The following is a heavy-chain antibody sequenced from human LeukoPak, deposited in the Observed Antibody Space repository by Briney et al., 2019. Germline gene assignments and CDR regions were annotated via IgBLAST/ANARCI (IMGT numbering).Heavy chain of an antibody. CDR2: ISGSGDGS. CDR3: AKDKAAPGYCTSDSCYSDY. V-gene: IGHV3-23*01. D-gene: IGHD2-15*01. CDR1: GFTFSSYA. J-gene: IGHJ4*02. Sequence: PGGSLRLSCAASGFTFSSYAMSWVRQAPGKGLDWVSAISGSGDGSTYADSVKGRFTISRDNSKNTLYLQMNSLRAEDTAVYYCAKDKAAPGYCTSDSCYSDYWGQGTLVTVSS.